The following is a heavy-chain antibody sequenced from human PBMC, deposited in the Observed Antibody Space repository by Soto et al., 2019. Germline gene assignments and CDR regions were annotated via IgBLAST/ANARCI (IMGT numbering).Heavy chain of an antibody. CDR2: IKSKTDGGTT. D-gene: IGHD2-8*01. Sequence: EVQLVESWGGLVKPGGSLRLSCAASGFTFSNAWMSWVRQAPGKGLEWVGRIKSKTDGGTTDYAGPVKGRFTISRDDSKNTLYLKQNSIKIDDTDVYYWTTAEINAIHIGDYWGQGPLVTVSS. V-gene: IGHV3-15*01. CDR3: TTAEINAIHIGDY. J-gene: IGHJ4*02. CDR1: GFTFSNAW.